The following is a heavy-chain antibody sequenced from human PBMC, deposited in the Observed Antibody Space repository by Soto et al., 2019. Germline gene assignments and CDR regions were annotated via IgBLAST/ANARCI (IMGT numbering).Heavy chain of an antibody. D-gene: IGHD6-13*01. CDR1: GFVFRSYS. J-gene: IGHJ4*02. CDR3: ARAHVGSRWGYLDK. V-gene: IGHV3-21*01. CDR2: ISSSNNI. Sequence: EVLLVESGGGLVKPGGSLRLSCAASGFVFRSYSMSWVRQAPGKGLEWVSAISSSNNIDYADSVKGRFRISRDNAKNSLFLEMNSLRGGDTAVYYCARAHVGSRWGYLDKWGQGALVTVSS.